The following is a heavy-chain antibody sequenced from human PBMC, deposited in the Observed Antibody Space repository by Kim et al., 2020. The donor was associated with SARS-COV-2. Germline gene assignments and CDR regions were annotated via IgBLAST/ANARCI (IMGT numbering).Heavy chain of an antibody. D-gene: IGHD3-10*01. Sequence: GESLKISCKGSGYSFTSYWIGWVRQMPGKGLEWMGIIYPGDSDTRYSPSFQGQVTISADKSISTAYLQWSSLKASDTAMYYCARHYYGSGSYTPKPLYYYYGMDVWGQGTTVPVSS. V-gene: IGHV5-51*01. CDR3: ARHYYGSGSYTPKPLYYYYGMDV. CDR2: IYPGDSDT. J-gene: IGHJ6*02. CDR1: GYSFTSYW.